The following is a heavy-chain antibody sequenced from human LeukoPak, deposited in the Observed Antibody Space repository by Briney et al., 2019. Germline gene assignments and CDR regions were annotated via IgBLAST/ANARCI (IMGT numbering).Heavy chain of an antibody. J-gene: IGHJ4*02. CDR1: GFTFSTYS. CDR3: ARERDIVVVAAAMVDY. D-gene: IGHD2-2*01. CDR2: ISSSSDYI. V-gene: IGHV3-21*01. Sequence: GGSLRLSCGASGFTFSTYSMNWVRQAPGKGLEWVSSISSSSDYIYYADSVKGRFTISRDNAKNSLYLQMSSLRAEDTAVYYYARERDIVVVAAAMVDYWGQGTLVTVSS.